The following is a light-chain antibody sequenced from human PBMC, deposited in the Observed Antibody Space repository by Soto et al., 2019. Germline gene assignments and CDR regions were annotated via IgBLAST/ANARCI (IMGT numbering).Light chain of an antibody. CDR1: QSINTW. CDR3: QHYNTYSGT. J-gene: IGKJ3*01. CDR2: RAS. Sequence: DIQMTQSPSTLSASVGDRVTITCRASQSINTWLAWYQQKPGKAPKLLIYRASTLESGVPSRFSGSGSGTESTLTISSLQPDDFSTYYFQHYNTYSGTFGPGTKVDI. V-gene: IGKV1-5*03.